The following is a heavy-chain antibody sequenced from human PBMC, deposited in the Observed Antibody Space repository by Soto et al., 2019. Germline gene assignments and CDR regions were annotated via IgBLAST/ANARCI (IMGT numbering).Heavy chain of an antibody. J-gene: IGHJ5*02. D-gene: IGHD4-17*01. CDR1: GGSISSGGYS. CDR3: ARVGGAYWFDP. Sequence: SETLSLTCAVSGGSISSGGYSWSWIRQPPGKGLEWIGYIYHSGSTYYNPSLKSRVTISVDRSKNQFSLKLSSVTAADTAMYYCARVGGAYWFDPWGQGTLVTVSS. CDR2: IYHSGST. V-gene: IGHV4-30-2*01.